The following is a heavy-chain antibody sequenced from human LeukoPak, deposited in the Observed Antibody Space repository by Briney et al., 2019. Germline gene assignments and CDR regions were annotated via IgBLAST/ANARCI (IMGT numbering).Heavy chain of an antibody. CDR2: INPSGGST. V-gene: IGHV1-46*01. CDR3: ARDPSSSGYY. J-gene: IGHJ4*02. D-gene: IGHD3-10*01. Sequence: GASVKVSCKASGYTFTSYYMRWVRQAPGQGLEWMGIINPSGGSTSYAQKFQGRVTMTRDTSTSTVYMELSSLRFDDTAVYYCARDPSSSGYYWGQGTLLTVSS. CDR1: GYTFTSYY.